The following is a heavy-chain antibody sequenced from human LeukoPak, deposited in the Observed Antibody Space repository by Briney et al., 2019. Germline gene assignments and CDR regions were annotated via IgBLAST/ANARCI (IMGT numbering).Heavy chain of an antibody. V-gene: IGHV3-64D*09. CDR3: VKDMRGCSGGSCYGTFDY. CDR2: ISSNGGST. D-gene: IGHD2-15*01. J-gene: IGHJ4*02. CDR1: GFTFSSYA. Sequence: GGSLRLSCSASGFTFSSYAMHWVRQAPGKGLEYVSAISSNGGSTYYADSVKGRFTISRDNSKNTLYLQMSSLRAEDTAVYYCVKDMRGCSGGSCYGTFDYWGQGTLVTVSS.